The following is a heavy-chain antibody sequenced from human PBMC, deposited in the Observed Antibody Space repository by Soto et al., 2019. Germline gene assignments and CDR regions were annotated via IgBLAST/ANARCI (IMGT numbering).Heavy chain of an antibody. CDR1: GGSIGGYY. CDR3: ARYGDYAQGYYYGMDF. Sequence: SETLSLTCTVSGGSIGGYYWSWIRQPPGKGLEWIGYIYYSGSTNYNPSLKSRVTISVDTSKNQFSLKLSSVTAADTAVYYCARYGDYAQGYYYGMDFWGKETTVTV. V-gene: IGHV4-59*01. D-gene: IGHD4-17*01. J-gene: IGHJ6*04. CDR2: IYYSGST.